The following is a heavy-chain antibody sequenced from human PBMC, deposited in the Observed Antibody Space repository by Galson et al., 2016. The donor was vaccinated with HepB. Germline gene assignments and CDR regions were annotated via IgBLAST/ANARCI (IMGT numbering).Heavy chain of an antibody. CDR1: GFSFGDYA. J-gene: IGHJ4*02. D-gene: IGHD3-3*01. Sequence: SLRLSCAASGFSFGDYAMSWFRQAPGKGLEWVALIRGKAYGATTEYAASVQGRFSVSRDNSKSIAFLEMNSLKTEDTAVYYCTRNAGHDFWSGPADYWGQGITVAVSS. CDR3: TRNAGHDFWSGPADY. CDR2: IRGKAYGATT. V-gene: IGHV3-49*03.